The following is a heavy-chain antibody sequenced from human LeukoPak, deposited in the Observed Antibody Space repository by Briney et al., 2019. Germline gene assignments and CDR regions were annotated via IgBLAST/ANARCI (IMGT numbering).Heavy chain of an antibody. V-gene: IGHV3-23*01. D-gene: IGHD3-16*02. Sequence: GGSLRLACAASGVTISSYAMSWVRQAPRKGQEWVSAISGSGGSTYYADSVKGRFTTSRDNSKNPMYLQMNSLRAEDTAVYYCAKESVIGNWGQGTLVTVSS. CDR3: AKESVIGN. CDR2: ISGSGGST. CDR1: GVTISSYA. J-gene: IGHJ4*02.